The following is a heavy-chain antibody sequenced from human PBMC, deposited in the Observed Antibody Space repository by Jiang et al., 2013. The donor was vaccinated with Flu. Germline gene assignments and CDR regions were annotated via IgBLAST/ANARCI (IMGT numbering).Heavy chain of an antibody. Sequence: GAEVKKPGASVKVSCKASGYTFTSYAMHWVRQAPGQRLEWMGWINAGNGNTKYSQKFQGRVTITRDTSASTAYMELSSLRSEDTAVYYCARDGTVLLWFGERTRPGIAGHYGMDVVGPRDHGHRLL. D-gene: IGHD3-10*01. CDR3: ARDGTVLLWFGERTRPGIAGHYGMDV. V-gene: IGHV1-3*01. CDR1: GYTFTSYA. CDR2: INAGNGNT. J-gene: IGHJ6*02.